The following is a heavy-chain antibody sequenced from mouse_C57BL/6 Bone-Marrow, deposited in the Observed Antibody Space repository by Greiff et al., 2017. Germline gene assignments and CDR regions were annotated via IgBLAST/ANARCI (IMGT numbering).Heavy chain of an antibody. V-gene: IGHV1-42*01. CDR2: INPSTGGT. D-gene: IGHD1-1*02. CDR3: SRRTGNFDY. Sequence: VQLQQSGPELVQPGASVKISCKASGYSFTGYYMNWVKQSPEQSLEWIGQINPSTGGTTSNEKFKDKATLAVDKSSSTAYMQLKSLTSEDSAVDYCSRRTGNFDYWGQGTTLTVSS. J-gene: IGHJ2*01. CDR1: GYSFTGYY.